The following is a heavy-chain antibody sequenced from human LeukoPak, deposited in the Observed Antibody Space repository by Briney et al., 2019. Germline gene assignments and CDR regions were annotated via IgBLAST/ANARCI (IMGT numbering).Heavy chain of an antibody. CDR3: VTGFTTMAVDYSDY. V-gene: IGHV1-24*01. CDR1: GKTLSDLS. J-gene: IGHJ4*02. Sequence: ASVKVSCKVSGKTLSDLSIHWLRQPPGKGLEWLGGSDPEDGERIYAQMFQGRVTITEDTSIDTAYMELSSLRSEDTAVYYCVTGFTTMAVDYSDYWGQGTLVTVSP. CDR2: SDPEDGER. D-gene: IGHD5-18*01.